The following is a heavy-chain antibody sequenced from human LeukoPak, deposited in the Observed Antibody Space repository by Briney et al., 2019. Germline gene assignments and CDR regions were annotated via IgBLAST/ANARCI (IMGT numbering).Heavy chain of an antibody. CDR2: ISYDGSNK. J-gene: IGHJ4*02. CDR3: AKKGIAAADSIDY. D-gene: IGHD6-13*01. V-gene: IGHV3-30*18. CDR1: GFTFSSYG. Sequence: GGSLRLSCAASGFTFSSYGMHWVRQAPGKGLEWVAVISYDGSNKYYADSVKGRFTISRDNSKNTLYLQMNSLRAEDTAVYYCAKKGIAAADSIDYWGQGTLVTVSS.